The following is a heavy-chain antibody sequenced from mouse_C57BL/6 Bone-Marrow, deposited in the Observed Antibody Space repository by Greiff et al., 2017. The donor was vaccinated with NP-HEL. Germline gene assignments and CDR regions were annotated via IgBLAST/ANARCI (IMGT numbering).Heavy chain of an antibody. Sequence: QVQLQQSGAELVRPGASVKLSCKASGYTFTSYGISWVKQRTGQGLEWIGEIYPRSGNTYYNEKFKGKATLTADKSSSTAYMELRSLTSEDSAVYFCARSYYGSSCAMDYWGQGTSVTVSS. J-gene: IGHJ4*01. CDR1: GYTFTSYG. D-gene: IGHD1-1*01. V-gene: IGHV1-81*01. CDR2: IYPRSGNT. CDR3: ARSYYGSSCAMDY.